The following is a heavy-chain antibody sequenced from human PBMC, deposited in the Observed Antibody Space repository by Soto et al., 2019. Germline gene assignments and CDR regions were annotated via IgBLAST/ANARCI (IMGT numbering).Heavy chain of an antibody. Sequence: DVQLVESGGGLIQPGESLRLSCAAFGLTISGKKYVAWVRQAPGKGLEWVSALYDLDGSFYADSVKGRFTTSSDSSKTTVYLQMNDLRPDDTAVYYCATWHEREHAYDVWGQGTTVTVSS. CDR3: ATWHEREHAYDV. CDR2: LYDLDGS. D-gene: IGHD1-1*01. CDR1: GLTISGKKY. V-gene: IGHV3-53*01. J-gene: IGHJ3*01.